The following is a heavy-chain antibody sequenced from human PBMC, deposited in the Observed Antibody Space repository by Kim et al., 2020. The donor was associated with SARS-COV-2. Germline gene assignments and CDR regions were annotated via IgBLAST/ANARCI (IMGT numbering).Heavy chain of an antibody. J-gene: IGHJ4*02. CDR3: TRGNYYDSSGYDRFDY. V-gene: IGHV3-49*04. D-gene: IGHD3-22*01. Sequence: GGSLRLSCTASGFTFGDYAMSWVRQAPGKGLEWVGFIRSKAYGGTTEYAASVKGRFTISRDDSKSIAYLQMNSLKTEDTAVYYCTRGNYYDSSGYDRFDYWGQGSLVTVSS. CDR2: IRSKAYGGTT. CDR1: GFTFGDYA.